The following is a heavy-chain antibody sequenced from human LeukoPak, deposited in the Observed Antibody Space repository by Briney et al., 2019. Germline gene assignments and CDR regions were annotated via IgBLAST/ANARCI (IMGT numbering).Heavy chain of an antibody. D-gene: IGHD6-13*01. J-gene: IGHJ3*02. CDR1: GFTFDDYG. CDR3: ARGAAAHGLNAFDI. CDR2: INWNGGST. Sequence: PGGSLRLSCAAAGFTFDDYGMSRVRHAPGKGREWVSGINWNGGSTGYADSVKGRFTISRDNAKNSLYLQMNSLRAEDTALYYCARGAAAHGLNAFDIWGQGTMVTVSS. V-gene: IGHV3-20*04.